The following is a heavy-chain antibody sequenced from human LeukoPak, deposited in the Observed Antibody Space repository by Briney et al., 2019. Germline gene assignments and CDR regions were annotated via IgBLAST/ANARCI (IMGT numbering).Heavy chain of an antibody. CDR1: GYTFTNYD. CDR3: ARDGRYYYAFDI. J-gene: IGHJ3*02. V-gene: IGHV1-8*01. D-gene: IGHD1-26*01. CDR2: MNPHSGNT. Sequence: ASVKVSCKASGYTFTNYDINWVRQAPGQGLEWMGWMNPHSGNTGYAQKLQGRVTLTRNTSTSTAYMELRSLRSEDTAVYYCARDGRYYYAFDIWGQGTMVTVSS.